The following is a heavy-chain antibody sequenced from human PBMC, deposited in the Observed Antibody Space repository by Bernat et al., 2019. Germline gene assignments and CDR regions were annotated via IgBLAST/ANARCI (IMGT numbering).Heavy chain of an antibody. CDR2: ISYGGSNT. CDR3: AEDPRMFGLSIRKDMDV. Sequence: QVQLLESGGGLVQPGRSLRLSCAASGFTFSHYAMRWVRQAPGKGLAWVSVISYGGSNTYYADSVKGRFTISRDNSKNTLYLQMNSLRPEDTAVYYWAEDPRMFGLSIRKDMDVWGKGTTVTVSS. CDR1: GFTFSHYA. J-gene: IGHJ6*03. D-gene: IGHD3/OR15-3a*01. V-gene: IGHV3-30*18.